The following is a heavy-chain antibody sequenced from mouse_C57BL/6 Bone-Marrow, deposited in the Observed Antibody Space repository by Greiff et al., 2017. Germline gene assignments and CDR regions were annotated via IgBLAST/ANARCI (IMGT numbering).Heavy chain of an antibody. V-gene: IGHV5-4*01. CDR1: GFTFSSYA. CDR2: ISDGGSYT. CDR3: ARERLDYFDY. D-gene: IGHD2-4*01. J-gene: IGHJ2*01. Sequence: EVKLMESGGGLVKPGGSLKLSCAASGFTFSSYAMPWVRQTPEQRLEWVATISDGGSYTYYPDNVKGRFTISRDNAKNNLYLQMSHLKSEDTAMYYCARERLDYFDYWGQGTTLTVSS.